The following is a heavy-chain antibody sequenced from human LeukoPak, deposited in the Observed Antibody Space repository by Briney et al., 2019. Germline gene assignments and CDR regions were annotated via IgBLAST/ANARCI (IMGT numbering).Heavy chain of an antibody. V-gene: IGHV7-4-1*02. CDR1: GYIFTNNA. Sequence: WASVKVSCKASGYIFTNNAMNWVRQAPGQGLEWMGWINTNTRNPTYAQGFTGRFAFSLDTSVSTAYLQISSLKAEDTAVYYCARIRAPSSFGQRESDYWGQGTLVTVSS. D-gene: IGHD3-3*02. CDR3: ARIRAPSSFGQRESDY. J-gene: IGHJ4*02. CDR2: INTNTRNP.